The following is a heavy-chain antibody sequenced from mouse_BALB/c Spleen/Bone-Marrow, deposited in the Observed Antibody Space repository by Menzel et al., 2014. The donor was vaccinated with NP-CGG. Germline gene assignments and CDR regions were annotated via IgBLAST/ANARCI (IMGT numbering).Heavy chain of an antibody. CDR1: GFNIKDTY. CDR3: ASYYRYDRRFAY. Sequence: EVKLQESGAELVKPGASVKLSCTASGFNIKDTYMHWVKQRPEQGLKWIGRIDPANGNTKYDPKFQGKATITADTSSNTAYLQLSSLTSEDTAVYYCASYYRYDRRFAYWGQGTLVTVSA. CDR2: IDPANGNT. V-gene: IGHV14-3*02. J-gene: IGHJ3*01. D-gene: IGHD2-14*01.